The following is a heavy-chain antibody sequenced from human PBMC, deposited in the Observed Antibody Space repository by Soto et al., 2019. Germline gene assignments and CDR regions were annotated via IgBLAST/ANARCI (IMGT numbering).Heavy chain of an antibody. D-gene: IGHD6-6*01. Sequence: QVQLVESGGGVVQPGRSLRLSCAASGFTFSSYAMHWVRQAPGKGLEWVAVISYDGSNKYYADSVKGRFTISRDNSKNXPYLQMNSLRAEDTAVYYCARIAAREYYYYYYGMDVWGQGTTVTVSS. CDR2: ISYDGSNK. V-gene: IGHV3-30-3*01. CDR1: GFTFSSYA. J-gene: IGHJ6*02. CDR3: ARIAAREYYYYYYGMDV.